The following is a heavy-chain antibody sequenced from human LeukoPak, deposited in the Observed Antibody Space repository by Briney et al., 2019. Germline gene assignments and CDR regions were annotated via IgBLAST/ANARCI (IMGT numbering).Heavy chain of an antibody. CDR1: GFTVSSNY. J-gene: IGHJ4*02. V-gene: IGHV3-66*01. CDR2: IYSGGGT. Sequence: GGSLRLSCATSGFTVSSNYMTWVRQAPGKGLEWVSVIYSGGGTRYADSLKGRFTISRDNAKNSVYLQMNSLRAEDTAVYYCARVYQGVAIFDGIDYWGQGTLVTVSS. D-gene: IGHD3-3*01. CDR3: ARVYQGVAIFDGIDY.